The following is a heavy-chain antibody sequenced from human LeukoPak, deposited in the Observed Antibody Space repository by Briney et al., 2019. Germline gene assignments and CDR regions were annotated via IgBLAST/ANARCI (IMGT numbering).Heavy chain of an antibody. V-gene: IGHV1-69*13. J-gene: IGHJ4*02. CDR1: GGTFSSYA. CDR2: IITNYGTT. CDR3: ARPRTYYDFWRGYPPFDY. Sequence: ASVKVSCKASGGTFSSYAISWVRQAPGQGLEWMGGIITNYGTTNYAQKYQGRVTITADESTTTVYMELSSLRSEDTAVYYCARPRTYYDFWRGYPPFDYWGQGTLVTVSS. D-gene: IGHD3-3*01.